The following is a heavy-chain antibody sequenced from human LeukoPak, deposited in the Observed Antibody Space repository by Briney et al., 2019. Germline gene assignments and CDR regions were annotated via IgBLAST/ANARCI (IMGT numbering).Heavy chain of an antibody. V-gene: IGHV3-23*01. Sequence: GESLKISCKGSGYSFTSYWIGWVRQTPGKGLEWVSAISGSGGSTYYADSVKGRFTISRDNSKNTLYLQMNSLRAEDTAVYYCAKDIPVTYSSGFRWFDPWGQGTLVTVSS. CDR2: ISGSGGST. CDR1: GYSFTSYW. D-gene: IGHD6-19*01. CDR3: AKDIPVTYSSGFRWFDP. J-gene: IGHJ5*02.